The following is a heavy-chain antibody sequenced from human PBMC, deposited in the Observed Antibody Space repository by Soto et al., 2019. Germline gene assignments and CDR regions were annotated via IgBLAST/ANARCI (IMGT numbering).Heavy chain of an antibody. J-gene: IGHJ6*02. D-gene: IGHD4-17*01. CDR2: ISYDGSNK. Sequence: GGSLRLSCAASVYTFSSYGMHWLRQAPGKGLEWVAVISYDGSNKYYADSVKGRFTISRDNSKNTLYLQMNSLRAEDTAVYYCAKDLATTVKYGGYYYYGMDVWGQGTTVTVSS. V-gene: IGHV3-30*18. CDR1: VYTFSSYG. CDR3: AKDLATTVKYGGYYYYGMDV.